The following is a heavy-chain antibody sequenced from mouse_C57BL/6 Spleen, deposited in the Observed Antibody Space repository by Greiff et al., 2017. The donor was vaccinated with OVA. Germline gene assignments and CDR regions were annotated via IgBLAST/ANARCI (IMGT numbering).Heavy chain of an antibody. CDR3: ARELGRRAMDY. D-gene: IGHD4-1*01. V-gene: IGHV3-6*01. J-gene: IGHJ4*01. CDR2: ISYDGSN. Sequence: DVQLQESGPGLVKPSQSLSLTCSVTGYSITSGYYWNWIRQFPGNKLEWMGYISYDGSNNYNPSLKNRISITRDTSKNQFFLKLNSVTTEDTATYYCARELGRRAMDYWGQGTSVTVSS. CDR1: GYSITSGYY.